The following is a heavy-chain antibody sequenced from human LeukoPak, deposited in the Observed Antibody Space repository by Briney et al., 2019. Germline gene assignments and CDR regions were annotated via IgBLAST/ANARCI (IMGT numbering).Heavy chain of an antibody. CDR2: IHPNNGDT. CDR3: ARDGPAQMVDLDY. Sequence: ASVKVSCKASGYTFSGTGWYLYWLRQAPGQGLECMGWIHPNNGDTAYAQKFEARVAMTRETSISTAYMELRRLRPDDTAVYFCARDGPAQMVDLDYWGQGTLVTVSS. CDR1: GYTFSGTGWY. J-gene: IGHJ4*02. V-gene: IGHV1-2*02. D-gene: IGHD3-10*01.